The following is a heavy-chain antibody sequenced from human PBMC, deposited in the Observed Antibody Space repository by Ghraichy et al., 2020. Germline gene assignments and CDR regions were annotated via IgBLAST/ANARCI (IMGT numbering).Heavy chain of an antibody. V-gene: IGHV3-7*03. J-gene: IGHJ6*02. CDR1: GFTFSSYW. Sequence: GGSLRLSCAASGFTFSSYWMTWVRQVPGRGLEWVAYITQGGSEKDYMDSVKGRFAISRDNAEKSVYLQMNSLRVEDTAVYYCARGHYGMDVCGQGTTVTVS. CDR3: ARGHYGMDV. CDR2: ITQGGSEK.